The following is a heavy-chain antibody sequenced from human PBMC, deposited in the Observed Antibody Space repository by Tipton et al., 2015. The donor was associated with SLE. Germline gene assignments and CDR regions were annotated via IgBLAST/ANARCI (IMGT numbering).Heavy chain of an antibody. CDR2: ISWNSGSI. Sequence: QLVQSGGGLVQPGGSLRLSCAASGFTFDDYAMHWVRQAPGKGLEWVSGISWNSGSIGYADSVKGRFTISRDNAKNSLYLQMNSLRAEDTALYYCAKAGTHDAFDIWGQGTMVTVSS. J-gene: IGHJ3*02. D-gene: IGHD1-14*01. V-gene: IGHV3-9*01. CDR1: GFTFDDYA. CDR3: AKAGTHDAFDI.